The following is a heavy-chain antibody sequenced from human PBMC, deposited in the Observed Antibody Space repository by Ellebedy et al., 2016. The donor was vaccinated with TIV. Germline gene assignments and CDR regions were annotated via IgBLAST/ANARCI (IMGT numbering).Heavy chain of an antibody. Sequence: GESLKISCAASGFTFRNAWMSWVRQAPGKGLEWVGRIKSKTEGGTTDYAAHVKGRFSISRDDSKNTLSLEMNSLKTVDTAVYYCTTGATVGDYYDYWGQGTLVIVSS. D-gene: IGHD3-16*01. CDR2: IKSKTEGGTT. V-gene: IGHV3-15*01. CDR1: GFTFRNAW. J-gene: IGHJ4*02. CDR3: TTGATVGDYYDY.